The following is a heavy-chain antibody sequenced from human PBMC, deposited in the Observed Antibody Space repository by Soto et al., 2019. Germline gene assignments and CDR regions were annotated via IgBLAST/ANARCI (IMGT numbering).Heavy chain of an antibody. CDR1: GSSFPRYY. D-gene: IGHD6-25*01. Sequence: ASVMGSCTASGSSFPRYYIHCVRQAPGQGLDWMGSITPNIGNTDSAQRFQGRVILTRDTSLNTAFMELTRLTYDDTAIYYCARHRHSSGCDYFDYWGPGTLVTVSS. CDR3: ARHRHSSGCDYFDY. CDR2: ITPNIGNT. V-gene: IGHV1-2*02. J-gene: IGHJ4*02.